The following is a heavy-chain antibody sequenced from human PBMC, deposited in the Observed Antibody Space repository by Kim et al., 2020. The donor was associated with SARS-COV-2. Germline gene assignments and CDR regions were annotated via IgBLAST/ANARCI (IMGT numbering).Heavy chain of an antibody. CDR2: IIPILGIA. Sequence: SVKVSCKASGGTFSSYAISWVRQAPGQGLEWMGRIIPILGIANYAQKFQGRVTITADKSTSTAYMELSSLRSEDTAVYYCARDTVTTYWYFDLWGRGTLVTVSS. D-gene: IGHD4-17*01. CDR1: GGTFSSYA. CDR3: ARDTVTTYWYFDL. V-gene: IGHV1-69*04. J-gene: IGHJ2*01.